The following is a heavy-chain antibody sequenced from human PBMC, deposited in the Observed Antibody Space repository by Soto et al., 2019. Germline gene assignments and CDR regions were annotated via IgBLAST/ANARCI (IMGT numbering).Heavy chain of an antibody. V-gene: IGHV3-74*01. CDR1: GFTFSTYW. CDR2: INTDGSTT. D-gene: IGHD1-26*01. J-gene: IGHJ4*02. CDR3: ARDPFRVGTY. Sequence: EVQLVEPGGGLVQPGGSLRLSCAASGFTFSTYWMHWVRQAPGKGLVWVSRINTDGSTTNYADSVKGRFTISRDSAKNTLYLQMNSLRAEDTAVYYCARDPFRVGTYWGQGTLVTVSS.